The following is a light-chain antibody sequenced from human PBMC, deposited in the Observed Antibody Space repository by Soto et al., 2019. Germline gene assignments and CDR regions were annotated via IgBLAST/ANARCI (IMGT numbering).Light chain of an antibody. V-gene: IGKV3-15*01. CDR2: GAS. CDR3: QQYNNWPWT. Sequence: EIVMTQSPATLSVAPGERTTLSCMASQSVSSNLAWYHQKPGQAPRLLIYGASTRATGVPARFSGSGSGKEFTLPISSLQSEDFAVYYCQQYNNWPWTFGQGTTVDI. CDR1: QSVSSN. J-gene: IGKJ1*01.